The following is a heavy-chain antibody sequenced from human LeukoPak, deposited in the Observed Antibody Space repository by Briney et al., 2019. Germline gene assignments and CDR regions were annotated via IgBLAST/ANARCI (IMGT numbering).Heavy chain of an antibody. Sequence: SETLSLTCTVSGGSISSYYWSWIRQPPGKGLEWIGGINHSGSTHNNPSLKSRVTMSVDWSKNQVSLKLSSVTAADTAVYYCARAFSYDLNCFDPWGQGTLVTVSS. D-gene: IGHD3-22*01. CDR1: GGSISSYY. CDR3: ARAFSYDLNCFDP. CDR2: INHSGST. V-gene: IGHV4-34*01. J-gene: IGHJ5*02.